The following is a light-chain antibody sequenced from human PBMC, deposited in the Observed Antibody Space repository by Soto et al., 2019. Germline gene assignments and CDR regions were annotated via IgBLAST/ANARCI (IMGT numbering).Light chain of an antibody. Sequence: SYELTQPPSVSVAPGQTARITCGGNNIGSKSVHWYQQSPGQAPVLVVYDDSDRPSGIPERFSGSNSGNTATLTISRVEAGDEADYYCQVWDSSSDHVVFGGGTQLTVL. CDR3: QVWDSSSDHVV. J-gene: IGLJ3*02. V-gene: IGLV3-21*02. CDR1: NIGSKS. CDR2: DDS.